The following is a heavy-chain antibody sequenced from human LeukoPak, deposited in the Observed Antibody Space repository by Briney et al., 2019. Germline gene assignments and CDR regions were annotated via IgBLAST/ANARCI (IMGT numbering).Heavy chain of an antibody. CDR1: GYTFSNCG. CDR3: AREPQSPGSYYYYGLDV. CDR2: TSPYNGHT. J-gene: IGHJ6*02. D-gene: IGHD5-12*01. Sequence: ASVKVSCKASGYTFSNCGISWVRQAPGQGLEWLGWTSPYNGHTNYAQEFQGRVNMTTDTYTSTAYMELRSLRSDDTAVYYCAREPQSPGSYYYYGLDVWGQGTTVTVSS. V-gene: IGHV1-18*01.